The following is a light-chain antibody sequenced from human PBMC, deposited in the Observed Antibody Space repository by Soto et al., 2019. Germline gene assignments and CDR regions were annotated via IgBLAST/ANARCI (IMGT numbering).Light chain of an antibody. CDR1: QSISSW. J-gene: IGKJ1*01. CDR3: QQYGSSPWT. Sequence: DIQMTQSPSTLPASVGDRVTITCLASQSISSWLAWYQQKPGKAPKLLIYDAYSLESGTPSRFSGRRSGTEFTLTIASVQPEDFALYYCQQYGSSPWTFGQGTKVDI. V-gene: IGKV1-5*01. CDR2: DAY.